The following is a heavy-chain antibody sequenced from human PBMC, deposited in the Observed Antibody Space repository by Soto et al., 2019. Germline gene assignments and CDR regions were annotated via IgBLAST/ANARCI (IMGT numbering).Heavy chain of an antibody. Sequence: XATLSLTCAVSGYSITNGYFWCWIRQPPGKGLEWIGSIYHSGNTYYNPSLKSRVTLSIDTSKNQFSLKLRSVTAADTAMYYCERVKLAGRGSFHDWGQGTLVTVSS. D-gene: IGHD3-3*02. J-gene: IGHJ4*02. CDR1: GYSITNGYF. CDR3: ERVKLAGRGSFHD. V-gene: IGHV4-38-2*01. CDR2: IYHSGNT.